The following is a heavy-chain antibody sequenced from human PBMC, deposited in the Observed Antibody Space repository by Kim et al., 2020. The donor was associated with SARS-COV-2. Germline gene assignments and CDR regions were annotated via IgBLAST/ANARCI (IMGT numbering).Heavy chain of an antibody. J-gene: IGHJ4*02. Sequence: SEQRFQGRVTLTRDTSTSTAYMELSSLRSEDTAVYYCARAAGAKSYYFDYWGQGTLVTVSS. CDR3: ARAAGAKSYYFDY. V-gene: IGHV1-46*01. D-gene: IGHD6-13*01.